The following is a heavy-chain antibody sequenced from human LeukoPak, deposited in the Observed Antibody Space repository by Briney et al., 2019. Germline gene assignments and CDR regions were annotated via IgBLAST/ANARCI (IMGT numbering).Heavy chain of an antibody. Sequence: GGSLRLSCAASGFTFSSYSMNWVRQAPGKGLEWVSPISSSSSYIYYADSVKGRFTISRDNAKNSLYLQMNSLRAEDTAVYYCARAIAVAGIPYYMDVWGKGTTVTVSS. CDR3: ARAIAVAGIPYYMDV. J-gene: IGHJ6*03. CDR1: GFTFSSYS. CDR2: ISSSSSYI. D-gene: IGHD6-19*01. V-gene: IGHV3-21*01.